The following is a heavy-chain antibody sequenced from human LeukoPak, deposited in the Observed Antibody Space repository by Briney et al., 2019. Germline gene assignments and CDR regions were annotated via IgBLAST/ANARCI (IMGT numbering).Heavy chain of an antibody. CDR2: IIPIFGTA. V-gene: IGHV1-69*13. CDR1: GGTFSSYA. J-gene: IGHJ4*02. CDR3: ARVGDSSGYYLDY. Sequence: ASVKVSCKASGGTFSSYAISWVRQAPGQGLEWMGGIIPIFGTANYAQKFQGRVTITAGESTSTAYMELSSLRSEDTAVYYCARVGDSSGYYLDYWGQGTLVTVSS. D-gene: IGHD3-22*01.